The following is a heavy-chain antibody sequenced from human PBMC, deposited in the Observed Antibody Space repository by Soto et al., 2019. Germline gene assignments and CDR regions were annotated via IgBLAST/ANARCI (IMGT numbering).Heavy chain of an antibody. CDR1: GGSMSSHY. Sequence: SETLSLTCTVSGGSMSSHYWTWLRQPPGKGLEWIGYISSSGSSYYNPSLKSRVTISADTSRNQFSLRLTSVIAADTAVYFCARADPDASVGFWGQGTLVTVSS. CDR2: ISSSGSS. CDR3: ARADPDASVGF. J-gene: IGHJ4*02. D-gene: IGHD3-16*01. V-gene: IGHV4-59*11.